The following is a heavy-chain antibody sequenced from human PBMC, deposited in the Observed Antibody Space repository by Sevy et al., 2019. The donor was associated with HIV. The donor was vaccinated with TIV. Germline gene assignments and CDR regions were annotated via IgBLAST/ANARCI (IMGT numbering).Heavy chain of an antibody. Sequence: GGSLRLSCAASGFTFSSYGMHWVRQAPGKGLEWVAVISYDGSNKYYADSVKGRFTISRDNSKNTLYLQMNSLRAEDTAVYYCAKALLWFGELRGDAFDIWGQRTMVTVSS. CDR1: GFTFSSYG. V-gene: IGHV3-30*18. CDR3: AKALLWFGELRGDAFDI. J-gene: IGHJ3*02. D-gene: IGHD3-10*01. CDR2: ISYDGSNK.